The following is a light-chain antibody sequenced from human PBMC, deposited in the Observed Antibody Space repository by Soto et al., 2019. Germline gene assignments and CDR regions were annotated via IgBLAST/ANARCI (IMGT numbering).Light chain of an antibody. CDR2: DVS. Sequence: QSALTQPASVSGSPGQSITISCYGTSSDVGGYNYVSWYQQHPGKAPKLIIFDVSNRPSGVSNRFSGSRSANTASLTISGLQAEDEANYYCSSYTGSSPLVIFGGGTKVTVL. J-gene: IGLJ2*01. CDR3: SSYTGSSPLVI. V-gene: IGLV2-14*03. CDR1: SSDVGGYNY.